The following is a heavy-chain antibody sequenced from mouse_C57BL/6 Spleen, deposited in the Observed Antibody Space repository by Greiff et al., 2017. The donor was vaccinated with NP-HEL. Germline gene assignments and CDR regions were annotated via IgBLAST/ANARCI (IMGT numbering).Heavy chain of an antibody. V-gene: IGHV1-50*01. Sequence: VQLQQPGAELVKPGASVKLSCKASGYTFTSYWMQWVKQRPGQGLEWIGEIDPSDSYTNYNQKFKGKATLTVDTSSSTAYMQLSSLTSEDSAVYYCARSEYGNYDAMDYWGQGTSVTVSS. CDR1: GYTFTSYW. D-gene: IGHD2-10*02. J-gene: IGHJ4*01. CDR3: ARSEYGNYDAMDY. CDR2: IDPSDSYT.